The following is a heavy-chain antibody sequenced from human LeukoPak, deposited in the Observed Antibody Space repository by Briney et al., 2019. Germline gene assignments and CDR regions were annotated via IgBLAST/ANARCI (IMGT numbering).Heavy chain of an antibody. V-gene: IGHV4-59*01. Sequence: SETLSLTCTVSGGSISSYYWSWIRQPPGKRPEWIGYIYYSGSTNYNPSLKSRVTISVGMSKNQFSLNLSSVTAADTAVYYCARVAYGGNFDYWGQGTLVTVSS. CDR2: IYYSGST. CDR1: GGSISSYY. D-gene: IGHD4-23*01. J-gene: IGHJ4*02. CDR3: ARVAYGGNFDY.